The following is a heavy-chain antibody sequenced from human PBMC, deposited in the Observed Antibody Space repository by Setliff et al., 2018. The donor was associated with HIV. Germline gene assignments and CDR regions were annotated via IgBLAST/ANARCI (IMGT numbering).Heavy chain of an antibody. CDR3: ARAVVFASGNFWFDP. D-gene: IGHD3-3*01. V-gene: IGHV4-61*05. CDR2: ITASGGA. Sequence: PSETLSLTCTVSGGSISGSDYYWAWIRQPPGKGLEWIGHITASGGATYNPSVKSRVSISLGSPSSEFSLRLTSVSAADTAVYYCARAVVFASGNFWFDPWGPGALVTVSS. J-gene: IGHJ5*02. CDR1: GGSISGSDYY.